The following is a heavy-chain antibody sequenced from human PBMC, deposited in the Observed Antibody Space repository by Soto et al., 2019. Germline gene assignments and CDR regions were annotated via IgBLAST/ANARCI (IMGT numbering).Heavy chain of an antibody. CDR2: ISAYNGNT. CDR3: ARELKSQNSYESSGYSGTYIWFDP. V-gene: IGHV1-18*01. CDR1: GYTFTSYG. D-gene: IGHD3-22*01. J-gene: IGHJ5*02. Sequence: ASVKVSCKASGYTFTSYGISWVRQAPGQGLEWMGWISAYNGNTNYAQRLQGRVTMTTDTSTSTAYMELRSLRSDVTAVYYCARELKSQNSYESSGYSGTYIWFDPWGQGTLVTVSS.